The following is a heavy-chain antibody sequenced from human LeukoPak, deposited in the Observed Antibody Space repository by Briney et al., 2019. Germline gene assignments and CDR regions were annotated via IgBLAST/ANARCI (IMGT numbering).Heavy chain of an antibody. CDR1: GFTVSSNY. CDR2: IYSGGST. Sequence: GGSVSLLCAASGFTVSSNYMSWVRQAPGKGLEWVSVIYSGGSTYYADSVKGRFTISRDNSKNTLYLQMNSLRAEDTAVYYCARDRAQVSNFDYWGQGTLVTVSS. J-gene: IGHJ4*02. V-gene: IGHV3-66*01. CDR3: ARDRAQVSNFDY. D-gene: IGHD4-11*01.